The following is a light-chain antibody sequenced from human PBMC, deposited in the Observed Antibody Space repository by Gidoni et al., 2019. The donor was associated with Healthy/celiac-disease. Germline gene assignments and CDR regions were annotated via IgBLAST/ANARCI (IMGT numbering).Light chain of an antibody. V-gene: IGKV3-15*01. J-gene: IGKJ4*01. Sequence: IVMTQSPATLSVSPGERATLSCRGSQSVSSNLAWYQQKPGQAPRLLIYGASTRANGIPARCSGSGSGRAFTITTSSLQYEDFAVYYCQQYNNWPPPTFGGGTKVEIK. CDR3: QQYNNWPPPT. CDR1: QSVSSN. CDR2: GAS.